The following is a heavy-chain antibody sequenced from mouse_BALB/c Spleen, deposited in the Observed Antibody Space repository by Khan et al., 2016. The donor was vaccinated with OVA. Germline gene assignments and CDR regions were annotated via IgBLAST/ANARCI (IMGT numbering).Heavy chain of an antibody. CDR1: GYTFSSYW. CDR2: ILPGSDST. CDR3: ARMGDYGYDAWFAY. Sequence: QIQLVQSGAELMKPGASVKISCKATGYTFSSYWIEWIKQRPGHGLEWIGEILPGSDSTNYNEKFKGKATFTADTSSNTVYMQLSSLTSEDSAVYYCARMGDYGYDAWFAYWGQGTLVSVS. D-gene: IGHD2-2*01. J-gene: IGHJ3*01. V-gene: IGHV1-9*01.